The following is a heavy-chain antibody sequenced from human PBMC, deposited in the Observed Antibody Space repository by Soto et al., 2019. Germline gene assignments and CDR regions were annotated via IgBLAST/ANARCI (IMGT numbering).Heavy chain of an antibody. J-gene: IGHJ4*02. V-gene: IGHV3-15*01. D-gene: IGHD1-1*01. Sequence: EVQLVESGGGLVKPGGSLRLSCAASGFTFSKAWMSWVRQAPGKGLEWVGRIKSKIDGGTIDYAAPVKGRFTISRDDSKNTLYLQMNSLKTEDTAVYYCITFRYNWNDRLDYWGQGTLVTVSS. CDR3: ITFRYNWNDRLDY. CDR2: IKSKIDGGTI. CDR1: GFTFSKAW.